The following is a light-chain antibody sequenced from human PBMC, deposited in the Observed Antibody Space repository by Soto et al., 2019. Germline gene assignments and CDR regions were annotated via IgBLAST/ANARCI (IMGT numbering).Light chain of an antibody. CDR2: AAS. CDR3: QQSYSTPLT. V-gene: IGKV1-39*01. Sequence: DIQMTQSPSSLSVSVGDRVTITCRASQSISSYLNWYQQKPGKAPKLLIYAASSLQSGVPSRFSGSGSGTDFTLTICSLQPEDFATYYCQQSYSTPLTFGGGTKVEIK. J-gene: IGKJ4*01. CDR1: QSISSY.